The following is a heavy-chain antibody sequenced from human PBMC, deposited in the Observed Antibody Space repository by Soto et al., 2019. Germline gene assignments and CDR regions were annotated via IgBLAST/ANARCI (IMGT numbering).Heavy chain of an antibody. J-gene: IGHJ6*03. V-gene: IGHV3-74*01. CDR3: AKDARVTPTYYYYYYYMDV. D-gene: IGHD5-18*01. CDR1: GFTFSSYW. CDR2: INGSGGST. Sequence: GGSLRLSCAASGFTFSSYWMHWVRQAPGKGLVWVSPINGSGGSTSYADSVKGRFTISKDNSKNTLYLQMNSLRAEDTAVYYCAKDARVTPTYYYYYYYMDVWGKGTTVTV.